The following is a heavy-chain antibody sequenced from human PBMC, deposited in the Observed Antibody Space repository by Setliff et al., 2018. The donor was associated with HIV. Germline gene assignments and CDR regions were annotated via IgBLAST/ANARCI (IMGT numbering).Heavy chain of an antibody. CDR1: GVTFRRFA. Sequence: GASVKVSCKASGVTFRRFAFSWVRQAPGQGLEWMGGIIPMFGTTNYAQKFQGRLTITADASTRTAYMELSSLRSEDTAVYYCARGVDGNYLKFFDNWGQGTLVTVSS. CDR3: ARGVDGNYLKFFDN. V-gene: IGHV1-69*13. CDR2: IIPMFGTT. D-gene: IGHD1-7*01. J-gene: IGHJ4*02.